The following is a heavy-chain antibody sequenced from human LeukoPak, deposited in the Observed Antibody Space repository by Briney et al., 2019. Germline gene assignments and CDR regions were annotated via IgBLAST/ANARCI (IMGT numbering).Heavy chain of an antibody. Sequence: ASVKVSCKASGYTFTSYAKHWVRQAPGQRLEWMGWINAGNGNTKFSQKFQGRVTITRDTSASTAYMELSSLRSEDTAVYYCARFLGGSYGMDVWGQGTTVTVSS. D-gene: IGHD1-26*01. CDR2: INAGNGNT. CDR1: GYTFTSYA. V-gene: IGHV1-3*01. CDR3: ARFLGGSYGMDV. J-gene: IGHJ6*02.